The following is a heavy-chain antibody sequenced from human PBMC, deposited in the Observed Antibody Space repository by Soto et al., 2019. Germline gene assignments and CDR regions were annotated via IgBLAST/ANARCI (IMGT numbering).Heavy chain of an antibody. Sequence: QVQLQESGPGLVKPSQTLSLTCTVSGGSISSGGYYWSWIRQHPGKGLEWIGYIYYSGSTCYNPSLQRRLTIPVDTSTKQVSLKLSSGTAADTAVYYCAREGGIVGATAADCWGQGTLVTVSS. V-gene: IGHV4-31*03. CDR3: AREGGIVGATAADC. J-gene: IGHJ4*02. D-gene: IGHD1-26*01. CDR1: GGSISSGGYY. CDR2: IYYSGST.